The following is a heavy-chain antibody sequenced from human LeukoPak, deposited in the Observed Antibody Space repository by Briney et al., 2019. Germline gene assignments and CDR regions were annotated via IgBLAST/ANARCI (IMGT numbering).Heavy chain of an antibody. D-gene: IGHD2-15*01. CDR1: GFTFSSYA. J-gene: IGHJ4*02. Sequence: PGGSLRLSCAASGFTSGFTFSSYAMSWVRQAPGKGLEWVSAMSSSDDGRYYAASVRGRFTISRDTSRSTLYLQMNSLRAEDAAVYYCAKAPVTSCRGAFCYPFDYWGQGTLVTVSS. V-gene: IGHV3-23*01. CDR3: AKAPVTSCRGAFCYPFDY. CDR2: MSSSDDGR.